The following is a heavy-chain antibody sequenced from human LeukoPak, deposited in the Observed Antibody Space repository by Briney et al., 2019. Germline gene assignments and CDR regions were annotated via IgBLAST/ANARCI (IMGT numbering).Heavy chain of an antibody. V-gene: IGHV4-34*01. J-gene: IGHJ6*03. CDR3: ARGAKLGYCSGGSCQRLYYYYYMDV. Sequence: PSETLSLTCAVYGGSFSGYYWSWIRQPPGKGLEWIGEINHSGSTNYNPSLKSRVTISVDTSKNQSSLKLSSVTAADTAVYYCARGAKLGYCSGGSCQRLYYYYYMDVWGKGTTVTVSS. CDR1: GGSFSGYY. CDR2: INHSGST. D-gene: IGHD2-15*01.